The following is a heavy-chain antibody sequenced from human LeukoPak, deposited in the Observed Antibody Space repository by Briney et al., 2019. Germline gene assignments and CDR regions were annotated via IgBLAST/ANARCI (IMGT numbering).Heavy chain of an antibody. CDR1: GFTFSSYW. CDR3: ARVAYYYDSRDPTDN. J-gene: IGHJ4*02. D-gene: IGHD3-22*01. CDR2: IKQDGSDK. V-gene: IGHV3-7*01. Sequence: PGGSLRLSCAASGFTFSSYWMSWVRQAPGKGLEWVANIKQDGSDKYYVDSVKGRFTISRDNAKNSLYLQMNSLRAEDTAVYYCARVAYYYDSRDPTDNWGQGTLVTVSS.